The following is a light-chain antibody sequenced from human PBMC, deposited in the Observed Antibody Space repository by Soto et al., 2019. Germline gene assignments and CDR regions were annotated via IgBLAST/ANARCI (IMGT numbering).Light chain of an antibody. CDR2: EVT. V-gene: IGLV2-8*01. J-gene: IGLJ1*01. CDR1: SSDVGGYDY. Sequence: QSVLTQPPSASGSPGQSVTISCTGTSSDVGGYDYVSWYRQHPGKAPKLMIYEVTKRPSGVPDRFPGSKSGNTASLTVSGLQAEDEADYYCSSYAGSNNFVFGTGTKVTVL. CDR3: SSYAGSNNFV.